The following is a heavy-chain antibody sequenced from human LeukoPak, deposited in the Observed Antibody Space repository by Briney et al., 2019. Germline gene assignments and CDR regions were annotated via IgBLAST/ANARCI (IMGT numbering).Heavy chain of an antibody. CDR1: GGTFSSYA. CDR3: AREAVRVRGVRYFDY. CDR2: IIPILGIA. D-gene: IGHD3-10*01. V-gene: IGHV1-69*04. J-gene: IGHJ4*02. Sequence: ASVKVSCKASGGTFSSYAISWVRQAPGQGLEWMGRIIPILGIANYAQKFQGRVTITADKSTSTAYMELSSLRSDDTAVYYCAREAVRVRGVRYFDYWGQGTLVTVSS.